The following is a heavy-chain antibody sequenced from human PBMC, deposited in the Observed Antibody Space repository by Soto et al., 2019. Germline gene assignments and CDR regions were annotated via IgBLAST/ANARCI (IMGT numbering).Heavy chain of an antibody. CDR3: AREGELYSSSSVLRRYYYYGMDV. D-gene: IGHD6-13*01. J-gene: IGHJ6*02. V-gene: IGHV4-31*03. CDR2: IYYSGST. Sequence: QVQLQESGPGLVKPSQTLSLTCSVSGGSISSGGYYWSWIRQHRGKGLEWIGYIYYSGSTYYNPSLKSRVTISVDTSKNQFSLKLSSVTAADTAVYYCAREGELYSSSSVLRRYYYYGMDVWGQGTTVTVSS. CDR1: GGSISSGGYY.